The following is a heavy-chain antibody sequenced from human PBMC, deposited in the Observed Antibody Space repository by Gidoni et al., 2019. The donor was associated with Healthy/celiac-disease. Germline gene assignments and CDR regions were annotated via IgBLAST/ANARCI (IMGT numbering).Heavy chain of an antibody. V-gene: IGHV4-34*01. Sequence: QVQLQQWGAGLLKPSETLSLTCAVYGGSFRGYYWSWIRQPPGKGLEWIGEINHSGSTNYNPSLKSRVTISVDTSKNQFSLKLSSVTAADTAVYYCARDISSPTPGGSYSFDYWGQGTLVTVSS. CDR2: INHSGST. CDR3: ARDISSPTPGGSYSFDY. J-gene: IGHJ4*02. D-gene: IGHD1-26*01. CDR1: GGSFRGYY.